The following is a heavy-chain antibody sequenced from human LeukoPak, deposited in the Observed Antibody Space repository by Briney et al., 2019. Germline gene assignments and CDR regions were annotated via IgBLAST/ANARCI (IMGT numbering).Heavy chain of an antibody. CDR3: ARGPYYGSGSYGADY. Sequence: GGSLRLSCAASGFTFSAYWMHWVRQAPGKGLVWVSRINGDGSSTTYEDSVKCRFTISRDNAKNTVYLQMNSLRADDTAVYYCARGPYYGSGSYGADYWGQGTLVTVSS. D-gene: IGHD3-10*01. J-gene: IGHJ4*02. CDR1: GFTFSAYW. V-gene: IGHV3-74*03. CDR2: INGDGSST.